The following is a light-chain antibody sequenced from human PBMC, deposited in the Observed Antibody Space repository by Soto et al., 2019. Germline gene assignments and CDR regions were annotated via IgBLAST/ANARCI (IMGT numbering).Light chain of an antibody. J-gene: IGLJ1*01. CDR1: SSDVGGYNY. CDR3: SSYAGSNNFV. V-gene: IGLV2-8*01. CDR2: EVS. Sequence: QSVLTQPPSASGSPGQSVTISCPGTSSDVGGYNYVSWYQQHPGKAPKLMIYEVSKRPSGVPDRSSGSKSGDTASLTVSGLHAEDEADYYCSSYAGSNNFVFGTGTKVTVL.